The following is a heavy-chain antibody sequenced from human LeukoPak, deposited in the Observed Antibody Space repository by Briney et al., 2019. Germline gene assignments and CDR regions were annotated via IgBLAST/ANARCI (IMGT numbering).Heavy chain of an antibody. D-gene: IGHD3-9*01. CDR1: GFSFSSYA. V-gene: IGHV3-23*01. CDR2: ISGSGGTT. J-gene: IGHJ4*02. CDR3: AKSGAGYYYFDS. Sequence: GGSLRLSCAASGFSFSSYAMSWVRQAPGKGLDWVSTISGSGGTTYYADSVKGRFTISRDKSKNTLSLQLNTLRAEDTAIYYCAKSGAGYYYFDSWGQGTLVTVSS.